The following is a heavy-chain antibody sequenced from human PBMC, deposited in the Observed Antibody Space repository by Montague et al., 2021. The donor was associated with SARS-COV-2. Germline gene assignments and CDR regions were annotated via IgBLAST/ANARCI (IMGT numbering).Heavy chain of an antibody. CDR2: INHSGSS. D-gene: IGHD3-3*01. CDR1: GGSFSDYY. J-gene: IGHJ3*02. Sequence: SETLSLTCAVYGGSFSDYYWTWIRQPPGKGLEWIGEINHSGSSNYNPSLKNRVTISVDKSKNQFSLKMNSVSAADTAVYYCARGQVTIFGVLIMLPAAGALDIWGRGTMVSVSS. CDR3: ARGQVTIFGVLIMLPAAGALDI. V-gene: IGHV4-34*01.